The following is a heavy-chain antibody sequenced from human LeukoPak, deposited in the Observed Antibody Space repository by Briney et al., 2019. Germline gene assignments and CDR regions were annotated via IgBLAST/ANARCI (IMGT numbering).Heavy chain of an antibody. CDR3: TTRRQDGC. CDR2: IKSKIDGGTI. D-gene: IGHD6-25*01. Sequence: PGGSLRLSCVGSGFTFSDAWISWVRQAPGKGVEWVGRIKSKIDGGTIDYAAPVKGRFTISRDDSRNPLYLQMNSLKTEDTAVYYCTTRRQDGCWGQGTLVTVS. V-gene: IGHV3-15*01. J-gene: IGHJ4*02. CDR1: GFTFSDAW.